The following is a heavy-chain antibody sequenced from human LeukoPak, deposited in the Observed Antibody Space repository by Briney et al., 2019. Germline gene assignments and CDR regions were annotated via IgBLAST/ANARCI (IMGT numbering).Heavy chain of an antibody. V-gene: IGHV3-21*01. CDR1: GLTFSSYS. J-gene: IGHJ4*02. CDR3: ARVPHAMVRGVIITEFYFDY. Sequence: KPGGSLRLSCAASGLTFSSYSRNWVRQAPGKGLEWVSSISSSSNYIYYADSVKGRFTISRDNAKNSLYLQMNSLRAEDTAVYYCARVPHAMVRGVIITEFYFDYWGQGTLVTVSS. CDR2: ISSSSNYI. D-gene: IGHD3-10*01.